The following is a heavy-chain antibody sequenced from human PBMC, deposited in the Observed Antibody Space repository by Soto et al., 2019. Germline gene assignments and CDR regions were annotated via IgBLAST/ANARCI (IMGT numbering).Heavy chain of an antibody. CDR1: GFTFSSYA. Sequence: QLGGSLRLSCVATGFTFSSYAMSWVRQAPGKGLEWVSVISGSGGRTYYADSVKGRFTISRDNSKNTLSLQMNSLRAEDTALYYCAKDRLAGSANYYNYFDYWVQGTLVTVSS. D-gene: IGHD3-10*01. V-gene: IGHV3-23*01. CDR2: ISGSGGRT. CDR3: AKDRLAGSANYYNYFDY. J-gene: IGHJ4*02.